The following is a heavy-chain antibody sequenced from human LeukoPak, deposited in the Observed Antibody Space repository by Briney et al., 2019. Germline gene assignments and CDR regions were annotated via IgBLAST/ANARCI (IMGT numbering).Heavy chain of an antibody. CDR2: IYYSGST. J-gene: IGHJ4*02. CDR3: ARAIVAGTSLFDY. Sequence: SETLSLTCTVSGGSISSYYWSWIRQPPGKRLEWIGHIYYSGSTNYNPSLKSRVTISVDTSKNQFSLKLSSVTAADTAVYYCARAIVAGTSLFDYWGQGTLVTVSS. V-gene: IGHV4-59*01. D-gene: IGHD6-19*01. CDR1: GGSISSYY.